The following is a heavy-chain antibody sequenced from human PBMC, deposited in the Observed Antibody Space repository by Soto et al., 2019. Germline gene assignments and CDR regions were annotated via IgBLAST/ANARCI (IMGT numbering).Heavy chain of an antibody. V-gene: IGHV1-18*04. CDR2: IKPDNGDT. D-gene: IGHD5-12*01. CDR1: GYPFSKYG. CDR3: ATSYDSGFDP. J-gene: IGHJ5*02. Sequence: QLQLVQSGAEVERPGASVRVSCKAYGYPFSKYGISWIRQAPGQGLEWMGSIKPDNGDTNYAQKFQGRVTMTTDTSSNTAYMELRSLRSDDTAVYYCATSYDSGFDPWGQGTLVSVSS.